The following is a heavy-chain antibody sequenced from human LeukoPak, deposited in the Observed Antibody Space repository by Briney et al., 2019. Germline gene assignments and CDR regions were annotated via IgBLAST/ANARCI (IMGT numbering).Heavy chain of an antibody. CDR2: IGTAGDT. CDR1: GFTFSSYD. D-gene: IGHD3-10*01. Sequence: GGSLRLSCAASGFTFSSYDMHWVRQATGKGLEWVSAIGTAGDTYYPGSVKGRFTISRENAKNSLYLQMNSLGAGDTAVYYCARQSSGGYGMDVWGQGTTVTVSS. J-gene: IGHJ6*02. CDR3: ARQSSGGYGMDV. V-gene: IGHV3-13*01.